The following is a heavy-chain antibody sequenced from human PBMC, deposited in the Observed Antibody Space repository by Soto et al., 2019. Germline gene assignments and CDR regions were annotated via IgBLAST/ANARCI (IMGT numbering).Heavy chain of an antibody. V-gene: IGHV3-23*01. Sequence: GGSLRLSCVASGFTFRPYVMSWVRQATGKGLEWVSGISSSGDSTYYADSVKGRFTISRDNSKNMLYLQMSSLRADDTALYYCAKDPNGNYVGAFDMRGHGTMVTVSS. CDR3: AKDPNGNYVGAFDM. D-gene: IGHD1-7*01. CDR2: ISSSGDST. J-gene: IGHJ3*02. CDR1: GFTFRPYV.